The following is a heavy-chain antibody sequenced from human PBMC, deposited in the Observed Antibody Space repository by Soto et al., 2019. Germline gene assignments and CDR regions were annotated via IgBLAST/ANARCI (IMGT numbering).Heavy chain of an antibody. J-gene: IGHJ4*02. D-gene: IGHD3-16*01. CDR2: IYYSGST. CDR1: GGSISNYY. CDR3: ARGASWGKYFDF. Sequence: QVQLQESGPGLVKHSETLSLTCSVSGGSISNYYWNWIRQSPGKGLEWLGDIYYSGSTNYNPSLTSRVTMSVDVSKNHFSLELASVTAADMAVYYCARGASWGKYFDFWGQGTLVSVSS. V-gene: IGHV4-59*08.